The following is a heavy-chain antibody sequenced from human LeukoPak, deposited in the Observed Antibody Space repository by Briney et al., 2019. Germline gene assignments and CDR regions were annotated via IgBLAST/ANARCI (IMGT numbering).Heavy chain of an antibody. CDR1: GFTFSSYG. D-gene: IGHD2-15*01. J-gene: IGHJ4*02. CDR3: ARGVAYFDY. Sequence: PGGPLRLSCAAPGFTFSSYGMHWVRQAPGKGLEWVAVISYDGSNKYYADSVKGRFTISRDNSKNTLYLQMNSLRAEDTAVYYCARGVAYFDYWGQGTLVTVSS. CDR2: ISYDGSNK. V-gene: IGHV3-30*03.